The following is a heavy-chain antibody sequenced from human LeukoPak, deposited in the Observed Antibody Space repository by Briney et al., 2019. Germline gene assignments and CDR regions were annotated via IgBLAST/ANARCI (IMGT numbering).Heavy chain of an antibody. CDR2: ITDSGAGT. V-gene: IGHV3-23*01. D-gene: IGHD3-22*01. Sequence: PGGSLRLSCVASGFTFNIYATSWVRQAPGKGLQWVSAITDSGAGTYYADSVKGRFTISRDNSKNTLYLQMNSLRVEDTAFYYCASAQRPWFFDYWGQGTLVTVSS. J-gene: IGHJ4*02. CDR1: GFTFNIYA. CDR3: ASAQRPWFFDY.